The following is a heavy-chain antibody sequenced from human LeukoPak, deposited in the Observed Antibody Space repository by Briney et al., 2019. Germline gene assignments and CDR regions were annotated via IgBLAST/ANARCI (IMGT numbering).Heavy chain of an antibody. D-gene: IGHD2-15*01. CDR2: ISVSGGST. V-gene: IGHV3-23*01. J-gene: IGHJ4*02. Sequence: GGSLRLSCATSGFTFSTYAMNWVRQAPGKGLEWVSVISVSGGSTYYADYVKGRFTISRDNSKNTLYLQMNSLRAEDTAVYYCAKAPLGRCSGAICYYFDYWGQGTLVTVSS. CDR3: AKAPLGRCSGAICYYFDY. CDR1: GFTFSTYA.